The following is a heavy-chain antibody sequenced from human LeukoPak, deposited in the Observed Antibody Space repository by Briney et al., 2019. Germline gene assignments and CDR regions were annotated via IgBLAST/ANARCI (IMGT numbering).Heavy chain of an antibody. V-gene: IGHV3-21*01. D-gene: IGHD1-7*01. J-gene: IGHJ4*02. Sequence: GGSLRLSCAASGFTFSSYSMNWVRQAPGKGLEWVSSISSSSSYIYYADSVKGRFTISRDNAKNSLYLQMNSLRAEDTAVYYCARDRHWNYLRTGDYWGQGTLVTVSS. CDR1: GFTFSSYS. CDR3: ARDRHWNYLRTGDY. CDR2: ISSSSSYI.